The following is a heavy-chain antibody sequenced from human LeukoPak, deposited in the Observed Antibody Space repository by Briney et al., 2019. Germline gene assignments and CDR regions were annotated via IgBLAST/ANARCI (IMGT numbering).Heavy chain of an antibody. CDR3: ARDRVVRGVIIFGARYPHAFDI. V-gene: IGHV4-59*01. CDR2: LYYSGST. D-gene: IGHD3-10*01. Sequence: PSETLSLTCTVSGGSISSYYWSWIRQPPGKGLEWIGYLYYSGSTNYNPSLKSRVTISVDTSKNQFSLKLSSVTAADTAVYYCARDRVVRGVIIFGARYPHAFDIWGQGTMVTVSS. CDR1: GGSISSYY. J-gene: IGHJ3*02.